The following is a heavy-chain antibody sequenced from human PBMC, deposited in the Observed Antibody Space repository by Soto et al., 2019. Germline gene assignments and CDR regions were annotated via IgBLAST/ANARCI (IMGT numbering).Heavy chain of an antibody. D-gene: IGHD6-6*01. CDR2: IWYDGSNK. Sequence: QVQLVESGGGVVQPGRSLRLSCAASGFTFSSYGMHWVRQAPGKGLEWVAVIWYDGSNKYYADSVKGRFTISRDNSKNTLYLQMNSLRAEDTAVYYCATDGSSSSSHLPHWYFDLWGRGTLVTVSS. CDR1: GFTFSSYG. CDR3: ATDGSSSSSHLPHWYFDL. J-gene: IGHJ2*01. V-gene: IGHV3-33*01.